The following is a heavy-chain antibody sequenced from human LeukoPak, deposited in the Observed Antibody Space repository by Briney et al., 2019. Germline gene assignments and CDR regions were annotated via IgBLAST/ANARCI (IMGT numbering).Heavy chain of an antibody. D-gene: IGHD4-4*01. Sequence: GRSLRLSCVASGFTFSSYGMHWVRQAPGKGLEWVAVISYDGSNKYYADSVKGRFTISRDNSKNTLYLQMNSLRAEDTAVYYCAKDNSNYHFDYWGQGTLVTVSS. CDR3: AKDNSNYHFDY. CDR1: GFTFSSYG. V-gene: IGHV3-30*18. CDR2: ISYDGSNK. J-gene: IGHJ4*02.